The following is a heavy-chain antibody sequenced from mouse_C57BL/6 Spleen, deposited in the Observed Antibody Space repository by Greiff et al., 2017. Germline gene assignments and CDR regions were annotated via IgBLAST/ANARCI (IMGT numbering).Heavy chain of an antibody. CDR3: ASNYLAWFAY. V-gene: IGHV1-59*01. D-gene: IGHD2-1*01. CDR2: IDPSDSYT. J-gene: IGHJ3*01. CDR1: GYTFTSYW. Sequence: QVQLQQPGAELVRPGTSVKLSCKASGYTFTSYWMHWVKQRPGQGLEWIGVIDPSDSYTNYNQKFKGKATLTVDTSSSTAYMQLSSLTSEDSAVYYCASNYLAWFAYWGQGTLVTVSA.